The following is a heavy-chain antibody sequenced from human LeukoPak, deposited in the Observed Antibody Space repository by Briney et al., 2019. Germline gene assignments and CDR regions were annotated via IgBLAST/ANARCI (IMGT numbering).Heavy chain of an antibody. Sequence: SETLSLTCTVSGGSISSGSYYWSWIRQPAGKGLEWIGRIYTSGSTNYNPSLKSRVTISVYTSKNQFSLKLSSVTAADTAVYYCARTITFGGVIVDAFDIWGQGTMVTVSS. CDR1: GGSISSGSYY. V-gene: IGHV4-61*02. J-gene: IGHJ3*02. CDR3: ARTITFGGVIVDAFDI. D-gene: IGHD3-16*02. CDR2: IYTSGST.